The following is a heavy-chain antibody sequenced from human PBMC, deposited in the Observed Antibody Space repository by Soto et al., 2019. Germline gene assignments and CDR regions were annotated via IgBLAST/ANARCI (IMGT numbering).Heavy chain of an antibody. CDR3: ARADYGDVFDI. CDR2: IIPILGIA. V-gene: IGHV1-69*02. CDR1: GGTFSSYT. Sequence: ASVKVSCKASGGTFSSYTTSWVRQAPGQGLEWMGRIIPILGIANYAQKFQGRVTITADKSTSTAYMELSSLRSEDTAVYYCARADYGDVFDIWGKGTMVTVSS. D-gene: IGHD4-17*01. J-gene: IGHJ3*02.